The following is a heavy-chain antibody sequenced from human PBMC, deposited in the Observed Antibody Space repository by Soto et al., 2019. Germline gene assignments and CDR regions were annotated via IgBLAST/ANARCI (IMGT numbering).Heavy chain of an antibody. CDR2: ISSNGGST. Sequence: PGGSMRLSWSASGLTFRSYAMHWVRQAPGKGLEYVSVISSNGGSTYHADSVKGRCTISRDNSKNTLYLQISSLRAEDTSVYYCVKGVKGSTLIPYYYDSSGYYYDAFNIWGQGTKVTVSS. D-gene: IGHD3-22*01. CDR3: VKGVKGSTLIPYYYDSSGYYYDAFNI. CDR1: GLTFRSYA. V-gene: IGHV3-64D*06. J-gene: IGHJ3*02.